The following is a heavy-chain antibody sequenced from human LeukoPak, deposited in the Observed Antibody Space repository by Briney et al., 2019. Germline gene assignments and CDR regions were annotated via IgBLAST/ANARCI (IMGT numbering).Heavy chain of an antibody. CDR3: ARAKGDLIDY. V-gene: IGHV3-33*01. J-gene: IGHJ4*02. CDR1: GFNLSAYG. D-gene: IGHD2-21*02. CDR2: MWHDGSNK. Sequence: GRSLRLSCTASGFNLSAYGMHWVRQAPGKGLEWVAVMWHDGSNKHYADSVKGRCTMSRDKSKNTLYLEMNSLRGEDTAVYYCARAKGDLIDYWGQGTMVIVPS.